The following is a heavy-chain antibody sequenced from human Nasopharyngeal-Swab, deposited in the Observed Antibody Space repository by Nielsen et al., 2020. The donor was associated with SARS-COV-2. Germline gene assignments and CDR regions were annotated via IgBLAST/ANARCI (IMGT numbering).Heavy chain of an antibody. CDR2: INHSGST. D-gene: IGHD2-2*01. CDR3: ARTDIVVVPAATTPRKDGMDV. J-gene: IGHJ6*02. Sequence: SQTLSLTCAVYGGSFSGYYWSWIRQPPGKGLEWIGEINHSGSTNYNPSLKSRVTISVDTSKNQFSLKLSSVTAADTAVYYCARTDIVVVPAATTPRKDGMDVWDQGTTVTVSS. CDR1: GGSFSGYY. V-gene: IGHV4-34*01.